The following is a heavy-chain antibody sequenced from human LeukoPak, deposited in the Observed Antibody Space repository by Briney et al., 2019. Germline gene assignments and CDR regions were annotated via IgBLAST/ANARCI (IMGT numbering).Heavy chain of an antibody. CDR1: GFTFSSYA. D-gene: IGHD1-26*01. V-gene: IGHV3-30*04. CDR2: ISYDGSNK. Sequence: GRSLRLSCAASGFTFSSYAMHWVRQAPGKGLEWVAVISYDGSNKYYADSVKGRFTIFRDNSKNTLYLQMNSLRAEDTAVYYCARDRGGWELLGWFDPWGQGTLVTVSS. CDR3: ARDRGGWELLGWFDP. J-gene: IGHJ5*02.